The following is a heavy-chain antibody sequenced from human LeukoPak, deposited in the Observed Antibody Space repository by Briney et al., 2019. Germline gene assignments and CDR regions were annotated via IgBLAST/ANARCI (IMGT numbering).Heavy chain of an antibody. CDR1: GFTFSDYY. CDR3: ARGQIAVAGTPRRPPDY. Sequence: GGSLRLSCAASGFTFSDYYMSWIRQAPGKGLEWVSYISSSSSYTNYADSVKGRFTISGDNAKNSLYLQMNSLRAEDTAVYYCARGQIAVAGTPRRPPDYWGQGTLVTVSS. J-gene: IGHJ4*02. V-gene: IGHV3-11*06. D-gene: IGHD6-19*01. CDR2: ISSSSSYT.